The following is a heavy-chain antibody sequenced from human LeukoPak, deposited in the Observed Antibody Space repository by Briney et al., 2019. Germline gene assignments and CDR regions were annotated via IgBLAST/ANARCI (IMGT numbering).Heavy chain of an antibody. CDR2: IYYSGST. J-gene: IGHJ5*02. V-gene: IGHV4-59*01. CDR1: GGSISSYY. Sequence: PSETLSLTCTVSGGSISSYYWSWIRQPPGKGLEWIGYIYYSGSTNYNPSLKSRVTISVDTSKNQFSLKLSSVTAADTAVYYCARDPKVYYGSGNWFDPWGQGTLVTVSS. D-gene: IGHD3-10*01. CDR3: ARDPKVYYGSGNWFDP.